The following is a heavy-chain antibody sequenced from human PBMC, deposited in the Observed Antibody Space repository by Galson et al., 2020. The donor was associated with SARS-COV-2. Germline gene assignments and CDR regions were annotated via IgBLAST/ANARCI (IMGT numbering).Heavy chain of an antibody. Sequence: GESLKISCKGSGYSFTSYWIGWVRQMPGKGLEWMGIIYPGDSDTRYSPSFQGQVTISADKSISTAYLQWSSLKASDTAMYYCARALLAVATREHGWFYPWCHGTRVTVSS. CDR3: ARALLAVATREHGWFYP. CDR1: GYSFTSYW. V-gene: IGHV5-51*01. CDR2: IYPGDSDT. D-gene: IGHD6-19*01. J-gene: IGHJ5*02.